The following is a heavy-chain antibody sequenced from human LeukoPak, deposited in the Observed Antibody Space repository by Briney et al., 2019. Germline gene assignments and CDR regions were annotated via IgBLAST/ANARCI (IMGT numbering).Heavy chain of an antibody. D-gene: IGHD5-24*01. CDR1: GYTFTHYY. J-gene: IGHJ4*02. V-gene: IGHV1-2*02. CDR2: INPNNGDT. CDR3: ARVMAGPDY. Sequence: ASVTVSCKAYGYTFTHYYIHWVRQAPGQGLDWVGWINPNNGDTTYAQKFQGRVTMTRDTSITTAYMELSRLKSDDTAVYYCARVMAGPDYWGQGALVTVSS.